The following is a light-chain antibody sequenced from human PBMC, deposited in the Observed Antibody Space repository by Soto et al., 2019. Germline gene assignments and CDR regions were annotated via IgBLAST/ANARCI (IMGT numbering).Light chain of an antibody. CDR1: QSVSSSY. J-gene: IGKJ3*01. CDR2: GAS. Sequence: EIVLTQSPGTLSLSPGERATLSCRASQSVSSSYLAWYQQKPGQTPRLLIYGASSRATGIPDRFSGSGSGTDFPLTISRLEAEDFAVYYCQQYGSSFTFGPGTKVDLK. CDR3: QQYGSSFT. V-gene: IGKV3-20*01.